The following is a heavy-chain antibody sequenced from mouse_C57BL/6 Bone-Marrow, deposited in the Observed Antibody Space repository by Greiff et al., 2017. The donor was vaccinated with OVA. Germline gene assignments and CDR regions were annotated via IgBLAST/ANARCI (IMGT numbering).Heavy chain of an antibody. Sequence: VQLKESGPELVKPGASVKISCKASGYSFTSYYIHWVKQRPGQGLEWIGWIYPGSGNTKYNEKFKGKATLTADTSSSTAYMQLSSLTSEDSAVYYCARKNWDVCYFDYWGQGTTLTVSS. V-gene: IGHV1-66*01. D-gene: IGHD4-1*01. CDR1: GYSFTSYY. CDR3: ARKNWDVCYFDY. J-gene: IGHJ2*01. CDR2: IYPGSGNT.